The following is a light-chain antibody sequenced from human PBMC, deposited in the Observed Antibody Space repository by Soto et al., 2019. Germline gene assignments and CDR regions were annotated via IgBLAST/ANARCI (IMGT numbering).Light chain of an antibody. Sequence: QSVLTQPPSVSGAPGQRGTISCTGSSSNIGAGYDVHWYQQLPGTAPKLLIYGNSNRPSGVPDRFSGSKSGTSASLAISGLQAAAEADYYCQSYDSSLSVVVFGGGTKPTAL. J-gene: IGLJ2*01. V-gene: IGLV1-40*01. CDR2: GNS. CDR3: QSYDSSLSVVV. CDR1: SSNIGAGYD.